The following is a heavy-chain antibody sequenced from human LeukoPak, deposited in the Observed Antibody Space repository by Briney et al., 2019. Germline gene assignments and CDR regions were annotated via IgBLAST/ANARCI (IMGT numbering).Heavy chain of an antibody. CDR2: ISSSGSTI. Sequence: GGSLRLSCAASGFAFSDYYMSWIRQAPGKGLELVSYISSSGSTIYYADSVKGRFTISRDNAKNSLVLQMNSLRVEDTAVYYCARDWRASPRNDYWGQGTLVTVSS. J-gene: IGHJ4*02. CDR3: ARDWRASPRNDY. CDR1: GFAFSDYY. V-gene: IGHV3-11*04.